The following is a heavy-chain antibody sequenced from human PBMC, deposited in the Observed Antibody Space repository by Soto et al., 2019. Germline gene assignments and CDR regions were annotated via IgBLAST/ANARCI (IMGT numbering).Heavy chain of an antibody. CDR1: GYSFTSYW. Sequence: PGESLKISCKGSGYSFTSYWIGWVRQMPGKGLEWMGIIYPGDSDTRYSPSFQGQVTISADKSISTAYLQWSSLKASDTAMYHCARHVYYYGSGHYYGMDVWGQGTTVTVSS. V-gene: IGHV5-51*01. CDR3: ARHVYYYGSGHYYGMDV. D-gene: IGHD3-10*01. J-gene: IGHJ6*02. CDR2: IYPGDSDT.